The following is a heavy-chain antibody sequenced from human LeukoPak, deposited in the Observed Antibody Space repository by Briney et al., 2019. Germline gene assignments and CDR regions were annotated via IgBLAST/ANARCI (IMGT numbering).Heavy chain of an antibody. CDR1: GYTFTGYY. V-gene: IGHV1-2*02. CDR3: ASATPFGYNWFDP. D-gene: IGHD2-15*01. CDR2: INPNSGGT. J-gene: IGHJ5*02. Sequence: ASVKVSCKASGYTFTGYYMHWVRQAPGQGLEWMGWINPNSGGTNYAQKFQGRATMTRDTSISTAYMELSRLRSDDTAVYYCASATPFGYNWFDPWGQGTLVTVSS.